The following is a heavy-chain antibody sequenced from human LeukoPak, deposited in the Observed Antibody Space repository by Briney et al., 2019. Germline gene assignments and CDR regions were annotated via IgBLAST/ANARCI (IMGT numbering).Heavy chain of an antibody. Sequence: SETLSLTCTVSGVSISSYYWSWIRQPPGKGLEWSGYIYYSGSTNYNPSLKSRVTISVDTSKNQFSLKLSSVPAADTAVYYCAGQWASYFDYWGQGTLVTVSS. CDR1: GVSISSYY. V-gene: IGHV4-59*01. J-gene: IGHJ4*02. CDR2: IYYSGST. CDR3: AGQWASYFDY. D-gene: IGHD1-26*01.